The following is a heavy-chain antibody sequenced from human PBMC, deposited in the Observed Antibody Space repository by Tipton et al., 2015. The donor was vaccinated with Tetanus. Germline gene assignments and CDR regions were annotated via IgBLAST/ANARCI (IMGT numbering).Heavy chain of an antibody. CDR1: GASISSGGYF. V-gene: IGHV4-31*03. J-gene: IGHJ5*02. D-gene: IGHD3-16*01. CDR2: IYYSGST. CDR3: ARDQGGGRVARLNWFGP. Sequence: TLSLTCSVSGASISSGGYFWNWIRHRPGKGLEWIGYIYYSGSTFYNPSLKSRVTISVDTSNNQFSLRLSSVTAADAAVYYCARDQGGGRVARLNWFGPWGQGTLVTFSS.